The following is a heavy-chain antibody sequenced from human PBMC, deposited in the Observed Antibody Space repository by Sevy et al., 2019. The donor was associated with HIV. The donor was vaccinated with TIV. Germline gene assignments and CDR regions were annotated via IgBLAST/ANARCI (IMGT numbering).Heavy chain of an antibody. V-gene: IGHV3-72*01. D-gene: IGHD6-13*01. J-gene: IGHJ4*02. CDR1: GFTFSDHY. CDR3: TTHAGIAATGRVFDY. CDR2: SRNKADSYTT. Sequence: GGSLRLSCAASGFTFSDHYMEWVRQAPGKGLEWVGRSRNKADSYTTEYAASVKGRFTISRDDSKNSLYLQMSSLKTEDTAVYYCTTHAGIAATGRVFDYRGQGTLVTVSS.